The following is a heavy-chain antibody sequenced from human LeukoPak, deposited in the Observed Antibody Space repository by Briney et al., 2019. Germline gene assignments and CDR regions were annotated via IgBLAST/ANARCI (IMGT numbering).Heavy chain of an antibody. CDR2: IHDNGDI. J-gene: IGHJ4*02. CDR1: GGSISSYY. CDR3: GRGGYFDSVNFFVVDY. V-gene: IGHV4-59*01. D-gene: IGHD3-9*01. Sequence: SETLSLTCTVSGGSISSYYWTWIRQAPGKALEWIGHIHDNGDIAYNFSLKSRVTISMDTSKNQFSLKLSSVTAADTAVYYCGRGGYFDSVNFFVVDYWGRGTVVTVSS.